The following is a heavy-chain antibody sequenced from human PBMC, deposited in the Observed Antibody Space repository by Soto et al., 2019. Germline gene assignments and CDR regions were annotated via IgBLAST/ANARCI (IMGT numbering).Heavy chain of an antibody. CDR3: ARMEPSGYSSSLTYYYGMDV. D-gene: IGHD6-13*01. V-gene: IGHV1-2*04. CDR2: INPNSGGT. J-gene: IGHJ6*02. CDR1: GYTLTGYY. Sequence: ASVKVSCKASGYTLTGYYMHWVRQAPGQGLEWMGWINPNSGGTNYTQKFQGWVTMTRDTSISTAYMELSRLRSDDTAVYYCARMEPSGYSSSLTYYYGMDVWGQGTTVTVSS.